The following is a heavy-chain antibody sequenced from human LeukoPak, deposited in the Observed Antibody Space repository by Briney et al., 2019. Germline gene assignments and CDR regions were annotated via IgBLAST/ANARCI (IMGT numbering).Heavy chain of an antibody. CDR1: GGSISGTSYY. J-gene: IGHJ4*02. Sequence: ASETLSLTCTVSGGSISGTSYYWVWIRQSPGKGLEWIGNLYSSGSTYYIPSLQSRVTISVDTSKNQFSLTLTSVTAADTAVYYCVRQFDYCGQGILVTVSS. CDR2: LYSSGST. CDR3: VRQFDY. V-gene: IGHV4-39*01.